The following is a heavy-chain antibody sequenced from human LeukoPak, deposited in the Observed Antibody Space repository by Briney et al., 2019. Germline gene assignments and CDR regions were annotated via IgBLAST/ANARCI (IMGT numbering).Heavy chain of an antibody. Sequence: GEPLKISCEGFGYSFPTYWIGWARQLPGKGLEWMGITNPADSETRYSPSFQGLVSLSADKSVSTAYLQWSGLKASDPATYYCARRDDYGYKGFDQWGQGTLVTVSS. V-gene: IGHV5-51*01. CDR1: GYSFPTYW. CDR3: ARRDDYGYKGFDQ. D-gene: IGHD4/OR15-4a*01. J-gene: IGHJ4*02. CDR2: TNPADSET.